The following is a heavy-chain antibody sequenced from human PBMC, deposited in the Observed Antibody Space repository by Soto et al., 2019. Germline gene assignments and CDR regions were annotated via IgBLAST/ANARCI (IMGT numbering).Heavy chain of an antibody. Sequence: PGGSLRLSCAASGFTFSNACMSWVRQAPGKGLEWVSYISSSSSTIYYADSVKGRFTISRDNAKNSLYLQMNSLRDEDTAVYYCASTTGTGIYDYYGMDVWGQGTTVTVSS. CDR3: ASTTGTGIYDYYGMDV. CDR1: GFTFSNAC. V-gene: IGHV3-48*02. D-gene: IGHD1-1*01. CDR2: ISSSSSTI. J-gene: IGHJ6*02.